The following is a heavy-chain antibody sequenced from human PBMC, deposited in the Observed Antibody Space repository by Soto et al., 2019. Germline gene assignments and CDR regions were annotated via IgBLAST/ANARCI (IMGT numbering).Heavy chain of an antibody. D-gene: IGHD5-12*01. V-gene: IGHV1-18*04. J-gene: IGHJ4*02. Sequence: GASVKVSCKASGYTFTSYGISWVRQAPGQGLEWMGWISAYNGNTNYAQKLQGRVTMTTXXXTXXAXXELXSXXSDXTAVYYCAREAGGYSGQAGFDYWGQGTLVTVSS. CDR1: GYTFTSYG. CDR2: ISAYNGNT. CDR3: AREAGGYSGQAGFDY.